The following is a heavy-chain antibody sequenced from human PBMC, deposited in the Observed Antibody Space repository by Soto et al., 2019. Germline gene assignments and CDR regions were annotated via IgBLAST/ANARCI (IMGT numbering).Heavy chain of an antibody. CDR3: AKDRNRWLRFDLGY. V-gene: IGHV3-23*01. CDR2: ITGSAGST. CDR1: GFTFSSYA. D-gene: IGHD5-12*01. Sequence: EVQLLESGGGLVQPGGSLRLSCAASGFTFSSYAMSWVRQAPGKGLEWVSSITGSAGSTYYADSVKGRFTISRDNSKNTLYLQMNSLRVEDTAVYYCAKDRNRWLRFDLGYWGQGTLVPVSS. J-gene: IGHJ4*02.